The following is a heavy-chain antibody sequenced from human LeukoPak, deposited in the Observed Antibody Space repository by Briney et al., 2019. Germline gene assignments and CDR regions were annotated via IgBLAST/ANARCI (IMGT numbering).Heavy chain of an antibody. V-gene: IGHV1-69*05. CDR1: GGTFSSYA. Sequence: SVKVSCKASGGTFSSYAFIWVRQAPGQGLEWMGGIIPIFGTANYAQKFQGRVTITTDESTSTAYMEPSSLRSEDTAVYYCARGAGAASPDQYYYYYMDVWGKGTTVTVSS. J-gene: IGHJ6*03. CDR2: IIPIFGTA. D-gene: IGHD2-15*01. CDR3: ARGAGAASPDQYYYYYMDV.